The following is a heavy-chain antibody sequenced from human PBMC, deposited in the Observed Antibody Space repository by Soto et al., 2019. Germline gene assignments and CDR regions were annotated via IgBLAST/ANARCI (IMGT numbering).Heavy chain of an antibody. CDR1: GGSISSYY. V-gene: IGHV4-59*12. CDR2: IYYSGST. J-gene: IGHJ4*02. Sequence: PSETLSLTCTVSGGSISSYYWSWIRQPPGKGLEWIGYIYYSGSTNYNPSLKSRVTISVDTSKNQFSLKLSSVTAADTAVYYCATNRAFDFYYFDSWGQGAQVTVSS. D-gene: IGHD5-12*01. CDR3: ATNRAFDFYYFDS.